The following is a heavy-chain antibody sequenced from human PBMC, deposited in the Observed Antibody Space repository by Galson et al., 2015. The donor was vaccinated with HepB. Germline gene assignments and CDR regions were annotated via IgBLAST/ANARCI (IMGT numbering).Heavy chain of an antibody. CDR2: IYYSGST. Sequence: ETLSLTCTVSGGSISSSSYYWGWIRQPPGKGLEWTGSIYYSGSTYYNPSLKSRVTISVDTSKNQFSLKLSSVTAADTAVYYCARQSALEAVAARDAFDIWGQGTMVTVSS. CDR3: ARQSALEAVAARDAFDI. V-gene: IGHV4-39*01. J-gene: IGHJ3*02. D-gene: IGHD6-19*01. CDR1: GGSISSSSYY.